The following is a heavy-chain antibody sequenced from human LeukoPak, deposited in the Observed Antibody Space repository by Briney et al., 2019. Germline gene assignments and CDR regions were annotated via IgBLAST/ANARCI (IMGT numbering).Heavy chain of an antibody. J-gene: IGHJ4*02. CDR2: ISGSSGST. CDR3: AKDLIEYYYDSSGGYYFDY. Sequence: GGSLRLSCAASGFTFSSYAMSWVRQAPGKGLEWVSAISGSSGSTYYADSVKGRFTISRDNSKNTLYLQMNSLRAEDTAVYYCAKDLIEYYYDSSGGYYFDYWGQGTLVTVSS. D-gene: IGHD3-22*01. CDR1: GFTFSSYA. V-gene: IGHV3-23*01.